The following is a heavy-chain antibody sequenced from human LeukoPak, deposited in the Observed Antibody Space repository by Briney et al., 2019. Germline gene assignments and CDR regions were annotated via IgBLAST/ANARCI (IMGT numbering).Heavy chain of an antibody. D-gene: IGHD3-22*01. CDR2: IFPADSDT. J-gene: IGHJ4*02. Sequence: GESLKISCKGSGYNFATDWIGWVRQMPGKGLEWMGIIFPADSDTRYNPSFQGQVTISSDKSITTAYLQWSSLKASDTAMYYCARLQGPTGPYYYDSSGYYLDYWGQGTLVTVSS. V-gene: IGHV5-51*01. CDR1: GYNFATDW. CDR3: ARLQGPTGPYYYDSSGYYLDY.